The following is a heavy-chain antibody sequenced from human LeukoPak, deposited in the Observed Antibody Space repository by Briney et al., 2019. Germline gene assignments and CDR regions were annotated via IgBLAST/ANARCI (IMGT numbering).Heavy chain of an antibody. CDR1: GFTFSSYA. D-gene: IGHD1-26*01. V-gene: IGHV3-64*01. CDR2: ISSNGCST. J-gene: IGHJ4*02. Sequence: QPGGSLRLSCAAYGFTFSSYAMHWVRQAPGKGLEYVSAISSNGCSTYYANSVRGRFTISRDNSKNTLYLQMGSLRAEDMAVYYCARAPRGIVGPTNLDYWGQGTLVTVSS. CDR3: ARAPRGIVGPTNLDY.